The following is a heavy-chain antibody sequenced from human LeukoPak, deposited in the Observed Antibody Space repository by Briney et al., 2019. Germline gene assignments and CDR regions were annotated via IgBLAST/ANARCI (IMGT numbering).Heavy chain of an antibody. CDR2: IHFSGST. CDR3: ARGFCSGGSCPTFDY. CDR1: GGSISSYY. Sequence: SETLSLTCTVSGGSISSYYWSWIRQPPGKGLEWIGYIHFSGSTNYNPSLKSRVTISGDTSKNQFSLKLSSVTAADTAVYYCARGFCSGGSCPTFDYWGQGTLVTVSS. D-gene: IGHD2-15*01. V-gene: IGHV4-59*01. J-gene: IGHJ4*02.